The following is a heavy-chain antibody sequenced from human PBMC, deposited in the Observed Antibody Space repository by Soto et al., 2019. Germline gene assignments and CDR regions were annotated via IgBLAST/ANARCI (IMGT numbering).Heavy chain of an antibody. J-gene: IGHJ4*02. V-gene: IGHV3-66*01. CDR3: ARGRGSTGYLGREHYFDY. CDR1: GFSVTNNY. CDR2: IDIGGNT. Sequence: EVQVVESGGGLVQPGGSLRLSCAASGFSVTNNYMNWVRQAPGKGLEWVSIIDIGGNTYYADSVKDRFTISRDSSRNTLYLHMDSLRAEETAVYYCARGRGSTGYLGREHYFDYWGQGTLVTVSP. D-gene: IGHD2-2*01.